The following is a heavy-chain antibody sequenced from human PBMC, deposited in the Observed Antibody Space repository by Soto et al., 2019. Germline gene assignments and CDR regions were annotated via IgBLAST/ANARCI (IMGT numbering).Heavy chain of an antibody. D-gene: IGHD4-17*01. J-gene: IGHJ6*02. CDR1: GYTVTDHD. V-gene: IGHV1-2*02. CDR3: ARGRTVNFYGMDV. Sequence: QVQLVQSGAEVKKPGAAVKVSYVASGYTVTDHDIHWVRQAPGQGLEWMGWMNPHSGDTIYAQKFQGRVPLTRDTSNSTAYMELGRLRSDDTGVYYCARGRTVNFYGMDVWGQGTKVTVSS. CDR2: MNPHSGDT.